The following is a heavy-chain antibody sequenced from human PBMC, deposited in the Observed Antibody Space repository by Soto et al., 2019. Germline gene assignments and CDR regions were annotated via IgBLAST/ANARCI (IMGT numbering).Heavy chain of an antibody. CDR1: GFTFSSYG. Sequence: EVQLVESGGGLVKPGGSLRLSCAASGFTFSSYGMNWVRQAPGKGLEWVSSISSSSSYIYYADSVKGRFTISRDNAKNSLYLQMNSLRAEDTAVYYCARRTWNDEGDYFDYWGQGTLVTVSS. CDR3: ARRTWNDEGDYFDY. CDR2: ISSSSSYI. D-gene: IGHD1-1*01. V-gene: IGHV3-21*01. J-gene: IGHJ4*02.